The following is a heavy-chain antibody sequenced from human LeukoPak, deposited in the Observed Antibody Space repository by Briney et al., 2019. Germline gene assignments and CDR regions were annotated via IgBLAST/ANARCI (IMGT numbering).Heavy chain of an antibody. D-gene: IGHD3-16*01. CDR2: IFSSGNN. Sequence: SETLSLTCSVSGGSISSYSWSWIRQPAGKGLDWVGRIFSSGNNKYNPSLKSRVIMSVDTSKNQFSLKLTSVTAADTAVYYCAREGGGFDYWGQGTLVTVSS. J-gene: IGHJ4*02. CDR1: GGSISSYS. CDR3: AREGGGFDY. V-gene: IGHV4-4*07.